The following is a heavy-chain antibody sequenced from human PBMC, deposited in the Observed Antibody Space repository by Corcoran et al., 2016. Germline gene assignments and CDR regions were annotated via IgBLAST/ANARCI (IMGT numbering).Heavy chain of an antibody. D-gene: IGHD6-13*01. CDR1: GFTFDDYT. CDR3: AKDQYSSSWHGDFDY. CDR2: ISWDGGST. V-gene: IGHV3-43*01. J-gene: IGHJ4*02. Sequence: EVQLVESGGVVVQPGGCLRLSCAASGFTFDDYTMHWGRQAPGKGLEWVSLISWDGGSTYYADSVKGRFTISRDNSKNSLYLQMNSLRTEDTALYYCAKDQYSSSWHGDFDYWGQGTLVTVSS.